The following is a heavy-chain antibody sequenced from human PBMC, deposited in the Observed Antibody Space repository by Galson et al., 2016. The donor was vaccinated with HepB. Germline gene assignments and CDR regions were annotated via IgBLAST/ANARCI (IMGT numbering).Heavy chain of an antibody. Sequence: SLRLSCAASGLTSINAWINWVRLPPGKGLEWLGRIEIKNEGGRRDYAVPVKGRFTFSRDDSGDTVYLQMNDLKTEETALYYCTTAPDYWGQGTLVTVSS. CDR2: IEIKNEGGRR. CDR1: GLTSINAW. J-gene: IGHJ4*02. CDR3: TTAPDY. V-gene: IGHV3-15*04.